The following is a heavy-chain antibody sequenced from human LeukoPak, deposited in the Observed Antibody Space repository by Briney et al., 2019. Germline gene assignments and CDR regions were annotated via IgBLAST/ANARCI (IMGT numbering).Heavy chain of an antibody. Sequence: SGPTLLNPTPTLTLTCTFSGFSLRTTGMRVSWIRQPPGKALEWLSRIDWDDEKFYSASLKTRLTIAKDTSKNQVVLTVTNVDPVDTATYYCARHSNYDYYFGNWGQGALVSVSS. CDR3: ARHSNYDYYFGN. CDR1: GFSLRTTGMR. J-gene: IGHJ4*02. V-gene: IGHV2-70*04. D-gene: IGHD4-11*01. CDR2: IDWDDEK.